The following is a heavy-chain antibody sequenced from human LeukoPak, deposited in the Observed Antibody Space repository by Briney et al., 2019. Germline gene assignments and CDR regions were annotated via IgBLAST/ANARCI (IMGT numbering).Heavy chain of an antibody. D-gene: IGHD5-18*01. J-gene: IGHJ4*02. CDR3: ARERGPYSYALIFGY. CDR1: GYSFTSYW. V-gene: IGHV5-51*01. Sequence: GESLKISCKGSGYSFTSYWIGWVRQMPGKGLEWMGIIYPGDSDTRYSPSFQGQVTISADKSISTAYLQWSSLKASDTAMYYCARERGPYSYALIFGYWGQGTLVTVSS. CDR2: IYPGDSDT.